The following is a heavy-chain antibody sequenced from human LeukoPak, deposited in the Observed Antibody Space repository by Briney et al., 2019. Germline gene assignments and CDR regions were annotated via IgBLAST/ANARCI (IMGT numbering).Heavy chain of an antibody. V-gene: IGHV4-4*08. J-gene: IGHJ6*03. CDR1: GGAISTYH. D-gene: IGHD2-21*01. CDR3: ARDRAYYYTDF. Sequence: SETPSLTCTVSGGAISTYHWSWIRQPPGKGLEWIGYIYSRGNTKYNPSLKSRVTISADMSKNQFSLELDSVTAADTAVYYCARDRAYYYTDFWGKGTTVTVSS. CDR2: IYSRGNT.